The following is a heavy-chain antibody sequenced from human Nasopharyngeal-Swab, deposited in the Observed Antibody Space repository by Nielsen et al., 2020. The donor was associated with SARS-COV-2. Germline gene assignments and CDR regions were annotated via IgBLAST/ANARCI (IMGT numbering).Heavy chain of an antibody. CDR1: GGTFSSYA. CDR3: ARELRGAFDI. CDR2: IIPIFGTA. Sequence: SVKVSCKTSGGTFSSYAISWVRQAPGQGLEWMGGIIPIFGTANYAQKFQGRVTITADESTSTAYMELSSLRSEDTAVYYCARELRGAFDIWGQGTMVTVSS. D-gene: IGHD4-17*01. V-gene: IGHV1-69*13. J-gene: IGHJ3*02.